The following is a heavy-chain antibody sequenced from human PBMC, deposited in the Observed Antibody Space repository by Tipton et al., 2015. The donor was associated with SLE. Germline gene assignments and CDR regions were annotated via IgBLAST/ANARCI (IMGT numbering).Heavy chain of an antibody. Sequence: SLRLSCEGSGYTFNRYWMTWVRQAPGKGLEWVANINQDGSRKHYVDSVKGRFSISRDNAKNSGYVQLNSLRAEDTAVYYCARGVAHYFDLGTFDIWGQGTVVTVSS. CDR2: INQDGSRK. V-gene: IGHV3-7*01. CDR3: ARGVAHYFDLGTFDI. D-gene: IGHD3-22*01. CDR1: GYTFNRYW. J-gene: IGHJ3*02.